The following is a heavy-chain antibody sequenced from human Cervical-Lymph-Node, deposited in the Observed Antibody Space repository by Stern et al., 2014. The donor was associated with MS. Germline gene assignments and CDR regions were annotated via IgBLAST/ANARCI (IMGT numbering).Heavy chain of an antibody. J-gene: IGHJ6*02. CDR2: IYYSGTT. Sequence: VPLVESGPGLVKPSQTLSLTFTVSGGSISSDNYYWTWIRQHPGKGLEWIGHIYYSGTTYYNPSLKSRVSITVDTSQNLFSLRLSSVTAADTAVYYCARDHFTTSLDVWGHGTTVTVS. CDR1: GGSISSDNYY. D-gene: IGHD3-22*01. CDR3: ARDHFTTSLDV. V-gene: IGHV4-31*03.